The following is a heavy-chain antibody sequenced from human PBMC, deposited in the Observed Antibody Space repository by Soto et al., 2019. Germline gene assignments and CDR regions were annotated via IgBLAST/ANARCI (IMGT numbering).Heavy chain of an antibody. CDR1: GGTFSSYA. V-gene: IGHV1-69*13. D-gene: IGHD6-19*01. Sequence: ASVKVSCKASGGTFSSYAISWVRQAPGQGLEWMGGIIPIFGTANYAQKFQGRVTITADESTSTAYMELSSLRSEDTAVYYCARAQDSSGWPGNWFDPWGQGTLVTVSS. J-gene: IGHJ5*02. CDR3: ARAQDSSGWPGNWFDP. CDR2: IIPIFGTA.